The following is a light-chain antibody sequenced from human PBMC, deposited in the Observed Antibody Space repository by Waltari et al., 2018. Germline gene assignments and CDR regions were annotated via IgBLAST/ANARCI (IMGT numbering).Light chain of an antibody. V-gene: IGLV2-8*01. Sequence: QSALTQPPSASGSPGQSVTIPCPGTSSDVGGYNYVSWYQQHPGKAPKLMIYDVSKRPSGVPDRFSGSKSGNTASLTVSGLQAEDEADYYCSSYAGSNPEVFGGGTKLTVL. CDR1: SSDVGGYNY. CDR3: SSYAGSNPEV. CDR2: DVS. J-gene: IGLJ2*01.